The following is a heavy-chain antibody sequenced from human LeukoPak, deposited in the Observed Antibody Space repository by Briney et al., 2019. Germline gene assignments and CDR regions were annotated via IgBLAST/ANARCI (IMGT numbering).Heavy chain of an antibody. J-gene: IGHJ4*02. V-gene: IGHV4-34*01. CDR3: ARVGPSGALDY. CDR2: INHSGST. D-gene: IGHD3-16*01. Sequence: SETLSLTCAVYGGSFSGYYWSWIRQPPGKGLEWIGEINHSGSTNYNPSLKSRVTISVDTSKNQFSLKLSSVTAADTAVYYCARVGPSGALDYWAREPWSPSPQ. CDR1: GGSFSGYY.